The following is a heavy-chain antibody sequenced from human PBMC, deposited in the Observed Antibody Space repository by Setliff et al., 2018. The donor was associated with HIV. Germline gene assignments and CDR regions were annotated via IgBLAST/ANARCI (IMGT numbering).Heavy chain of an antibody. J-gene: IGHJ6*03. CDR3: ARVQHFNSGGYWATIRHYYYMDV. CDR2: ISWNSGNI. D-gene: IGHD3-22*01. CDR1: GFIFDDYA. V-gene: IGHV3-9*01. Sequence: PGGSLRLSCAASGFIFDDYAMHWVRQPPGKGLEWVSGISWNSGNIVYADSVKGRFTISRDNAKNSLYLQMNSLRAEDTALYYCARVQHFNSGGYWATIRHYYYMDVWGKGTAVTVSS.